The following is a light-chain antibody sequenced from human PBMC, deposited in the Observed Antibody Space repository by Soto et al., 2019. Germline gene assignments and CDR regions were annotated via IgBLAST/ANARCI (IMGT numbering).Light chain of an antibody. Sequence: QSVLTQPPSVSGAPGQRVTISCTGSSSNIGAGYDVHWYQQLPGTAPKLLIYGNSNRPSGVPDRFSGSKSGTSASLAITGLQAEDDADYYGQSYDSSLSGYVVFGGGTKLTV. CDR2: GNS. CDR1: SSNIGAGYD. J-gene: IGLJ2*01. V-gene: IGLV1-40*01. CDR3: QSYDSSLSGYVV.